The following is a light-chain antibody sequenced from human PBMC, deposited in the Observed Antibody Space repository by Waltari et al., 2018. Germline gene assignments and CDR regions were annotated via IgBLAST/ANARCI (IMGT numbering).Light chain of an antibody. V-gene: IGLV1-40*01. CDR1: SSNIGAGDN. CDR3: QSYDTRLSASVI. CDR2: AST. J-gene: IGLJ2*01. Sequence: QSVLTQPPSVSGAPGQTDTISCIGGSSNIGAGDNVHWYQQLPQPAPKLLIYASTNRPYGISDRFSGSKSGTSASLVITGLQIEDEAVYYCQSYDTRLSASVIFGGGTELTVL.